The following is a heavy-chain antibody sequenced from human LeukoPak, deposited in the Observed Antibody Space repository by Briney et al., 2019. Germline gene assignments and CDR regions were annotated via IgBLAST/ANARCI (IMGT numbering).Heavy chain of an antibody. CDR3: ANGGVLYHPLL. Sequence: SETLSLTCTVSGGSLSSNIYYWVWTRHPPGKELEWIVSIYYSGSTYYNPSRQSRVTISADTSKHRISRKLSSVTGADTDVYYCANGGVLYHPLLWGQETRVTVSP. D-gene: IGHD3-16*01. V-gene: IGHV4-39*01. CDR1: GGSLSSNIYY. J-gene: IGHJ4*02. CDR2: IYYSGST.